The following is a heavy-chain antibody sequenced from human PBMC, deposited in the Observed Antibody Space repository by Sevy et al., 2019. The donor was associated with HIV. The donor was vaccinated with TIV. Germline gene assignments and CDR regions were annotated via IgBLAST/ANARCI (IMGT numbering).Heavy chain of an antibody. Sequence: GGSLRLSCVASGFAFRSRAMSWVRQAPGKGLEWVVAISGGGGDTYYAPSVKGRFTISRDNSKDTLYLHLNSLRADDTAMLYCATVLRDYDDYLLAFWGQGTLVTVSS. CDR2: ISGGGGDT. V-gene: IGHV3-23*01. CDR1: GFAFRSRA. D-gene: IGHD4-17*01. CDR3: ATVLRDYDDYLLAF. J-gene: IGHJ4*02.